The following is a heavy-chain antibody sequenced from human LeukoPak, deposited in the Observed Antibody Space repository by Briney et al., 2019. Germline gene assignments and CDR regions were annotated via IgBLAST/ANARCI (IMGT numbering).Heavy chain of an antibody. Sequence: PSETLSLTCSVSGGSISNYYWSWIRQPPGKGLEWIGYIYKSGNTNYNPSLKSRVTMFVDMSKNQFSLRLSSVTAADTAVYYCARHRAYSSSSPFDYWGQGTLVTVSS. J-gene: IGHJ4*02. D-gene: IGHD6-6*01. CDR3: ARHRAYSSSSPFDY. V-gene: IGHV4-59*08. CDR2: IYKSGNT. CDR1: GGSISNYY.